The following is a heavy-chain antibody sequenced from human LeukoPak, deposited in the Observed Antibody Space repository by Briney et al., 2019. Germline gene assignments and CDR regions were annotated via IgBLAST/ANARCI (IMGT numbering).Heavy chain of an antibody. V-gene: IGHV4-59*01. CDR3: ARISGYLTY. Sequence: SETLSLTCTVSGGSIIGYYWSWIRQSPGKGLEWIGYIYNSGSTNYNPSLKSRVTISVDTSKNQFSLKLSSVTAADTAIYYCARISGYLTYWGQGNLVTVSS. CDR2: IYNSGST. D-gene: IGHD3-22*01. J-gene: IGHJ4*02. CDR1: GGSIIGYY.